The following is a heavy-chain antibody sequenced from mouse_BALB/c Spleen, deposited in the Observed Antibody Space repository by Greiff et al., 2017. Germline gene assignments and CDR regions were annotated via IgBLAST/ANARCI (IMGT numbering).Heavy chain of an antibody. J-gene: IGHJ4*01. Sequence: DVHLVESGGGLVKPGGSLKLSCAASGFTFSDYYMYWVRQTPGKRLEWVATISDGGSYTYYPDSVKGRFTISRDNAKNNLYLQMSSLKSEDTAMYYCARDWDYGAMDYWGQGTSVTVSA. V-gene: IGHV5-4*02. D-gene: IGHD2-4*01. CDR2: ISDGGSYT. CDR1: GFTFSDYY. CDR3: ARDWDYGAMDY.